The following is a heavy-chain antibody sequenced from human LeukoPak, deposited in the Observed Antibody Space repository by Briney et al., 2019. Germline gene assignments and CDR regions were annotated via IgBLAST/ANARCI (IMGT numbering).Heavy chain of an antibody. V-gene: IGHV4-4*07. D-gene: IGHD2-15*01. Sequence: LSETLSLTCTVSGGSISSYYWSWIRQPAGKGLEWIGRISTSGSTNYNPSLKSRLTMSVETYKNQFSLKLSSVTAADTAVYYCARDQTPQGYFYYYGMDVWGQGTTVIVSS. CDR3: ARDQTPQGYFYYYGMDV. CDR2: ISTSGST. J-gene: IGHJ6*02. CDR1: GGSISSYY.